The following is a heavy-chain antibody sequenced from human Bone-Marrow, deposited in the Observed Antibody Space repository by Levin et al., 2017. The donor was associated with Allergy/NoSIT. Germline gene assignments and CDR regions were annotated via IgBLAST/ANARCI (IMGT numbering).Heavy chain of an antibody. Sequence: AGGSLRLSCAASGFIFSSYAMHWVRQAPGKGLEWVSAISDDVTNKHHADSVEGRFTISRDNSKNTLYLQMNSLRPEDTALYFCARDSGSFDFWGLGTMVIVSS. J-gene: IGHJ3*01. CDR3: ARDSGSFDF. V-gene: IGHV3-30*04. CDR2: ISDDVTNK. CDR1: GFIFSSYA. D-gene: IGHD2-15*01.